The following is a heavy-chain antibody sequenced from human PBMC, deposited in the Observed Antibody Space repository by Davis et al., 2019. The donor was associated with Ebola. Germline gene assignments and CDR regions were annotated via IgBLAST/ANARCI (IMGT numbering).Heavy chain of an antibody. J-gene: IGHJ6*02. CDR3: ARQVRAARYYGMDV. D-gene: IGHD6-6*01. V-gene: IGHV4-39*01. CDR1: GGSISSSSYY. CDR2: IYYSGST. Sequence: MPSETLSLTCTVSGGSISSSSYYWGWIRQPPGKGLEWIGSIYYSGSTYYNPSLKSRVTISVDTSKNQFSLKLSSVTAADTAVYYCARQVRAARYYGMDVWGQGTTVTVSS.